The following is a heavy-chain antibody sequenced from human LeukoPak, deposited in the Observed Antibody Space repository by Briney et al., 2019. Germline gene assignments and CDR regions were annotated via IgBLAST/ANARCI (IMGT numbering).Heavy chain of an antibody. CDR2: IYPGDSDT. V-gene: IGHV5-51*01. D-gene: IGHD3-10*01. Sequence: GESLKISCKGSGYRFISYWISWVRQMPGKGLEWMGIIYPGDSDTRYSPSFQGQVTISADKSTSTAYLQWNSLKASDTAVYFCARGGTHYGSAFDIRGQGTMVTVSS. CDR3: ARGGTHYGSAFDI. J-gene: IGHJ3*02. CDR1: GYRFISYW.